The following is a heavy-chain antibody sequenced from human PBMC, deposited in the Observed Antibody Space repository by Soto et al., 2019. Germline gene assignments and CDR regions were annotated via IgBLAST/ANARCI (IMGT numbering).Heavy chain of an antibody. J-gene: IGHJ4*02. CDR3: AREDFYRFDY. CDR1: GFTFPSYW. Sequence: EVQLVESGGGLVQPGGSLSVSCAASGFTFPSYWLSWVRQPPGKGLEWVANIKEDGSAKYYLDSVKARFTISRDNAKNSLYLQMSSLRAEDTAVYYCAREDFYRFDYWGQGNLVTVSS. CDR2: IKEDGSAK. V-gene: IGHV3-7*01.